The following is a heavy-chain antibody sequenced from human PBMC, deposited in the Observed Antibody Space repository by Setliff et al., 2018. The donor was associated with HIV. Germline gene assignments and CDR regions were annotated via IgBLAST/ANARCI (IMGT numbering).Heavy chain of an antibody. CDR3: ARKFWMLTTLYFDS. V-gene: IGHV4-39*02. CDR2: IYYSGST. Sequence: SETLSLTCTVSGGSITTSTFYWGWIRQPPGKGLEWIGSIYYSGSTYYNPSLKSRLTITQHTSENHFSLSLSSVTAADTAVYYCARKFWMLTTLYFDSLGPGTLVTVSS. J-gene: IGHJ4*02. CDR1: GGSITTSTFY. D-gene: IGHD3-16*01.